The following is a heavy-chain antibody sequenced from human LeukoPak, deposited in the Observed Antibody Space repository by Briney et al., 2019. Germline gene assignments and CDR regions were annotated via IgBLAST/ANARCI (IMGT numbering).Heavy chain of an antibody. CDR1: GGSFSGYY. CDR2: INHSGST. J-gene: IGHJ6*02. Sequence: KPSETLSLTCAVYGGSFSGYYWSWIRQPPGKGLEWIGEINHSGSTNYNPSLKSRVTISVDTSKNQFSLKLSSVTAADTAVYYCARGRLKQWLVRCADSYYGMDVWGQGTTVTVSS. V-gene: IGHV4-34*01. D-gene: IGHD6-19*01. CDR3: ARGRLKQWLVRCADSYYGMDV.